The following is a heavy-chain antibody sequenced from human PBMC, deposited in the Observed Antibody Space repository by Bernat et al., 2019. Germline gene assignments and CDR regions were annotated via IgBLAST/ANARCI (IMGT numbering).Heavy chain of an antibody. CDR3: VRGGYIAVTAPDFYAFDI. J-gene: IGHJ3*02. V-gene: IGHV3-30*06. Sequence: QVQLVESGGGVVQPGRSLRLSCAASGFTFSSYGMHWVRQAPGKGPEWVAVISYEGSNKYYADSVKGRFTISRDISKNTLYLQMNSLRAEDTAVYYCVRGGYIAVTAPDFYAFDIWVQGTVVTVSS. CDR2: ISYEGSNK. CDR1: GFTFSSYG. D-gene: IGHD6-19*01.